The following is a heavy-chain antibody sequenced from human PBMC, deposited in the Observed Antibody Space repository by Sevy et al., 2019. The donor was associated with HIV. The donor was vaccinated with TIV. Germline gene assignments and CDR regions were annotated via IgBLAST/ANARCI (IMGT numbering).Heavy chain of an antibody. CDR2: ISGSGGST. D-gene: IGHD1-7*01. V-gene: IGHV3-23*01. J-gene: IGHJ4*02. CDR1: GFTFSSYA. Sequence: GGSLRLSCAASGFTFSSYAMSWVRQAPGKGLEWVSAISGSGGSTYYADSVKGWFTISRDNSKNTLYLQMNSLRAEDTAVYYCAKEPLPELRFAVFDYWGQGTLVTVSS. CDR3: AKEPLPELRFAVFDY.